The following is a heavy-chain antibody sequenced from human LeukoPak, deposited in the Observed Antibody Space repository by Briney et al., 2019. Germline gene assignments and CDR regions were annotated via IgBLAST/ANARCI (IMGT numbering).Heavy chain of an antibody. J-gene: IGHJ6*02. CDR2: IYTSGST. Sequence: SETLSLTCTVSGGSISSYYWSWIRQPAGKGLEWIGRIYTSGSTNYNPSLKSRVTMSVDTSKNQFSLKLSSVTAADTAVYYCAGGSITTFGGYGMDVWGQGTTVTVSS. D-gene: IGHD3-3*01. V-gene: IGHV4-4*07. CDR1: GGSISSYY. CDR3: AGGSITTFGGYGMDV.